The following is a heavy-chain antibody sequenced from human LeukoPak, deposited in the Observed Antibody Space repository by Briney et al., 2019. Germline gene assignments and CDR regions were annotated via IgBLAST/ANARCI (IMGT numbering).Heavy chain of an antibody. Sequence: PGGSLRLSCAASGFTFSSYAMTWVRQAQGKGLEWVSVISGSGGSTYYADSVKGRFTISRDNSKNTLYLQMNSLRAEDTAVYYCAKGQNYYDTSGYLTVDHWGQGTLVTVSS. J-gene: IGHJ4*02. V-gene: IGHV3-23*01. CDR3: AKGQNYYDTSGYLTVDH. D-gene: IGHD3-22*01. CDR2: ISGSGGST. CDR1: GFTFSSYA.